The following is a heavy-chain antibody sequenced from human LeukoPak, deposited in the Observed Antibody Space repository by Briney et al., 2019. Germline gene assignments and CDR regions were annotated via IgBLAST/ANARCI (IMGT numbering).Heavy chain of an antibody. CDR3: ARAPLSSSGWYLGFDP. D-gene: IGHD6-19*01. J-gene: IGHJ5*02. CDR1: GYTFTGYY. V-gene: IGHV1-2*02. Sequence: GASVKVSCKASGYTFTGYYMHWVRQAPRQGLEWMGWINPNSGGTNYAQKFQGRVTMTRDTSISTAYMELSRLRSDDTAVYYCARAPLSSSGWYLGFDPWGQGTLVTVSS. CDR2: INPNSGGT.